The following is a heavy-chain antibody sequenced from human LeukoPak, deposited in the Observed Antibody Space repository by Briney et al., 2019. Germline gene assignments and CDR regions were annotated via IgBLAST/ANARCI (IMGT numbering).Heavy chain of an antibody. CDR3: ARETWIQLWLLGY. J-gene: IGHJ4*02. CDR2: ISYDASNK. CDR1: EFTFSSYA. D-gene: IGHD5-18*01. Sequence: PGGSLRLSCAASEFTFSSYAMHWVRQAPGKGLEWVALISYDASNKYYADSVKGRFTISRDNSKNTLYLQMNSLRAEDTAVYYCARETWIQLWLLGYWGQGTLVTVSS. V-gene: IGHV3-30*04.